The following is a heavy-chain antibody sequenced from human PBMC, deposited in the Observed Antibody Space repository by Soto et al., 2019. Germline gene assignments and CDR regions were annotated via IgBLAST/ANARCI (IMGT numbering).Heavy chain of an antibody. Sequence: QVQLQESGPGLVKPSETLSLTCTISGGPMNNYCCSWFRQPRGQGLEWIGYMGYNGFTRYNPSLRXXVXXSLDTAKNQFSLNLSSVTAADTALYYCARQGFGELHGLVDVWGQGITVTVSS. V-gene: IGHV4-59*08. J-gene: IGHJ6*02. CDR3: ARQGFGELHGLVDV. CDR2: MGYNGFT. CDR1: GGPMNNYC. D-gene: IGHD3-10*01.